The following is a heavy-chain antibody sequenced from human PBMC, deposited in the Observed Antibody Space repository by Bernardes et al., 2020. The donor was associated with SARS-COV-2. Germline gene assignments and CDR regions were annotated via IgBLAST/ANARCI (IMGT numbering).Heavy chain of an antibody. Sequence: ASVKVSCKASGYTFTSYGISWVRQAPGQGLEWMGWIRAYNGYTNYAQKLQGRVTMTTHTSTSTAYMELRSLRSDDTAVYYCASGCSGGSCYLEDFQHWGQGTLVTVSS. D-gene: IGHD2-15*01. CDR1: GYTFTSYG. CDR3: ASGCSGGSCYLEDFQH. V-gene: IGHV1-18*04. CDR2: IRAYNGYT. J-gene: IGHJ1*01.